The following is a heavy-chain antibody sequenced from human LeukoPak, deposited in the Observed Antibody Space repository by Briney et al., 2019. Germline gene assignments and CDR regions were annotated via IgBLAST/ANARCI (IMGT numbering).Heavy chain of an antibody. J-gene: IGHJ4*02. Sequence: SGGSLRLSCVASGFTFSTYAIHWVRKAPGKGLEWVAVVSKDGNTKYYADSVKGRFTISRDNAKNSLYLQMNSLRAEDTAVYYCARGRDGYNYEFDYWGQGTLVTVSS. V-gene: IGHV3-30*04. CDR2: VSKDGNTK. CDR1: GFTFSTYA. D-gene: IGHD5-24*01. CDR3: ARGRDGYNYEFDY.